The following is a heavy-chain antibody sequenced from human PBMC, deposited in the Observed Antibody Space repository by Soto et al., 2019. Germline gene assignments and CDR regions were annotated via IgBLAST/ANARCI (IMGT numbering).Heavy chain of an antibody. D-gene: IGHD6-19*01. CDR2: ISYSGST. CDR3: ARDFTDSSGPTLGMGV. V-gene: IGHV4-39*07. CDR1: GGSVSTSSDF. Sequence: PSETLSLTCTVSGGSVSTSSDFWDWLRQPPGKGLEWIGSISYSGSTYYNPSLKSRVTISVDTSKNQFSLKLSSVTAADTAVYYCARDFTDSSGPTLGMGVWGQGTTVTVSS. J-gene: IGHJ6*02.